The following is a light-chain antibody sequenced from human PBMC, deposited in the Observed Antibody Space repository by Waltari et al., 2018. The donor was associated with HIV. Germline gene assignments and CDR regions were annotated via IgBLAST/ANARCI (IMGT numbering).Light chain of an antibody. V-gene: IGLV2-14*03. CDR2: DVS. J-gene: IGLJ1*01. CDR1: LSDVGGYNY. Sequence: QSALTQPASVSGSPGQSITISCPGTLSDVGGYNYVSWYQQHPGKAPKLMIYDVSNRPSGVSNRFSGSKSGNTASLTISGLQAEDEADYYCSSYTTSSTYVFGTGTKVTVL. CDR3: SSYTTSSTYV.